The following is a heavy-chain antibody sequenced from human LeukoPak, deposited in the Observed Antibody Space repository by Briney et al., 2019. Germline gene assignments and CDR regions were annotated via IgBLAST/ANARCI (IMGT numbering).Heavy chain of an antibody. V-gene: IGHV1-46*01. CDR1: GYTFTSYA. Sequence: GASVKVSCKASGYTFTSYAIHWVRQAPGQGLEWMAILNPSGGSSNYAQKFQGRATLTRATSTGTVYMELSSLRSEDTAVYYCASVYEHGMDVWGQGTTVIVSS. J-gene: IGHJ6*02. CDR2: LNPSGGSS. CDR3: ASVYEHGMDV. D-gene: IGHD5/OR15-5a*01.